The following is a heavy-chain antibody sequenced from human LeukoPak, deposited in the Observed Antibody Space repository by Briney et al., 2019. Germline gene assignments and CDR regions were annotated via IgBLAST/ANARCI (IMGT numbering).Heavy chain of an antibody. D-gene: IGHD3-10*01. CDR3: SRHVNWRSGQSWFDP. V-gene: IGHV5-10-1*01. CDR2: IDPSDSDT. J-gene: IGHJ5*02. CDR1: GFSFTSYW. Sequence: GESLKISCKASGFSFTSYWISWVRQMPGEGLEWMGRIDPSDSDTNYSPSFQGHVTMSVDKSISTAYLQWSSLKASDTAMYFFSRHVNWRSGQSWFDPWGQETLVTVSS.